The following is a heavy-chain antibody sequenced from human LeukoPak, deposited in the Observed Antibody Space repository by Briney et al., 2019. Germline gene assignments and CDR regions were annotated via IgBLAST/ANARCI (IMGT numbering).Heavy chain of an antibody. CDR1: GFTFSSYW. V-gene: IGHV3-7*04. J-gene: IGHJ4*02. CDR2: IKEDGSEK. D-gene: IGHD3-16*02. CDR3: ARDYDYVWGSYRYFYFDY. Sequence: GGSLRLSCAASGFTFSSYWMSWVRQAPGKGLEWVANIKEDGSEKYYVGSVKGRFTISRDNAKNSLYLQMNSLRAEDTAVYYCARDYDYVWGSYRYFYFDYWGQGTLVTVSS.